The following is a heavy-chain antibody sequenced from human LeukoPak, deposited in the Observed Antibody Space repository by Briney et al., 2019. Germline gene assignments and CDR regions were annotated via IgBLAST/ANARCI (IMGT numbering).Heavy chain of an antibody. J-gene: IGHJ5*02. D-gene: IGHD3-3*01. CDR2: MNPNSGNT. Sequence: ASVKVSCKASGYTFTSYDINWVRQATGQGLEWMGWMNPNSGNTGYAQKFQGRVTMTRNTSISTAYMELSSLRSEDTAVYYCAREVEKGEWLSPKPDLDPWGQGTLVTVSS. CDR3: AREVEKGEWLSPKPDLDP. CDR1: GYTFTSYD. V-gene: IGHV1-8*01.